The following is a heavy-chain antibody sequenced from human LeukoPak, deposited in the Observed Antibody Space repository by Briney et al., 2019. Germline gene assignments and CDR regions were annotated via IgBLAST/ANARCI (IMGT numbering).Heavy chain of an antibody. CDR3: ARVRRGYYSGAWYYFDY. D-gene: IGHD3-22*01. CDR2: INHSGST. V-gene: IGHV4-34*01. CDR1: GGSFSGYY. J-gene: IGHJ4*02. Sequence: SETLSLTCAVYGGSFSGYYWSWIRQPPGKGLEWIGEINHSGSTNYNPSLKSRVTISVDTSKNQFSLKLSSVTAADTAVYYCARVRRGYYSGAWYYFDYWGQGTLVTVSS.